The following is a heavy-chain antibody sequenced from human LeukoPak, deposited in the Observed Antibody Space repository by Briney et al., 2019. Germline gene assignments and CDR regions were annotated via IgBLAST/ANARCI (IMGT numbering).Heavy chain of an antibody. D-gene: IGHD6-19*01. CDR2: VRYDGSIQ. CDR1: GFTFSSYG. V-gene: IGHV3-30*02. CDR3: GKGSSTSACPDY. Sequence: PGGSLRLSCAASGFTFSSYGMHWVRQAPGKGLDWVAFVRYDGSIQYYADSVKGRFAISRDNSKGTVSLQMNSLRPEDTAVYYCGKGSSTSACPDYWGQGTLVTVSS. J-gene: IGHJ4*02.